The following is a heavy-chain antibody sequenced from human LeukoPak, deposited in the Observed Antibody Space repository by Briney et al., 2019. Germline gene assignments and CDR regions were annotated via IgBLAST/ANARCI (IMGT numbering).Heavy chain of an antibody. CDR1: GFTFSSYG. CDR2: IRYDGSNK. J-gene: IGHJ3*02. V-gene: IGHV3-30*02. Sequence: GGSLRLSCAASGFTFSSYGMHWVRQAPGKGREWVAFIRYDGSNKYYADSVKGRFTISRDNSKNTLYLQMNSLRAEDTAVYYCATELRYFDWLHAFDIWGQGTMVTVSS. D-gene: IGHD3-9*01. CDR3: ATELRYFDWLHAFDI.